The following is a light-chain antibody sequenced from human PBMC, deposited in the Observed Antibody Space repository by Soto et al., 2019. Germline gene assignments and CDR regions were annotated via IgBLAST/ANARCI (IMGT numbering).Light chain of an antibody. CDR3: ATWDDSLNGFYV. CDR2: RNN. CDR1: SSNIGTNY. J-gene: IGLJ1*01. Sequence: QSVLTQLPSASGTPGQRVTISCSGGSSNIGTNYVYWYQHLPGTAPKLLIYRNNQRPSGVPDRFSGSKSGTTASLAISGLRSEDEADYFCATWDDSLNGFYVFGTGTKVTVL. V-gene: IGLV1-47*01.